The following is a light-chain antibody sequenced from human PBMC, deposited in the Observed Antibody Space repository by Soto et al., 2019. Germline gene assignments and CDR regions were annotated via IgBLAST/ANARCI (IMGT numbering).Light chain of an antibody. V-gene: IGLV1-51*01. Sequence: QSVMTQPPSVSAAPGQRVTISCSGSSSNIGGNSVSWYQQLPGTAPKLLIYDDDKRPSGIPDRFSGSKSGTSATLGITGFQTGDEADHYCGSWDSRLSAYVFGTGTKLTVL. J-gene: IGLJ1*01. CDR3: GSWDSRLSAYV. CDR1: SSNIGGNS. CDR2: DDD.